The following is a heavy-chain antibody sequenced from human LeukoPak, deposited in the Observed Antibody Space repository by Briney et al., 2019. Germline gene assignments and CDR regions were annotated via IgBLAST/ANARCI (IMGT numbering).Heavy chain of an antibody. CDR2: IKRDGNEK. CDR3: AKEGAYPIITYDS. Sequence: GGSLRLSCAASGFTFSSYWMNWVRQAPGKGLEWVANIKRDGNEKNYVDSVRGRFSISRDNAKNSLYLQMDSLRAEDTAVYYCAKEGAYPIITYDSWGQGALVTVS. V-gene: IGHV3-7*01. D-gene: IGHD3-10*01. J-gene: IGHJ5*01. CDR1: GFTFSSYW.